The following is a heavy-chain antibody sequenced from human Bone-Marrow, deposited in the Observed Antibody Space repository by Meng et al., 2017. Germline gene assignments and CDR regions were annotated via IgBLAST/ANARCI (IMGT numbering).Heavy chain of an antibody. CDR3: ARKSYNWNYGYNWFDP. Sequence: QAEPQEAGPGLVEPSGDLSLPSAGFGGSISSSNWWSWVRQPPGKGLEWIGEINHSGSTNYNPSLKRRVTISVDTSKNQFSLKLSSVTAADTAVYYCARKSYNWNYGYNWFDPWGQGTLVTVSS. J-gene: IGHJ5*02. D-gene: IGHD1-7*01. V-gene: IGHV4-4*02. CDR2: INHSGST. CDR1: GGSISSSNW.